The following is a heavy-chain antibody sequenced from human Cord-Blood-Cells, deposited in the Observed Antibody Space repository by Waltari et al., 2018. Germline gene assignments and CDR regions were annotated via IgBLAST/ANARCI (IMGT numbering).Heavy chain of an antibody. J-gene: IGHJ6*02. Sequence: QVQLQESGPGLVKPSETLSLTCAVSGYSISSGYYWGWIRQPPGKGLEWIGSSYHSGSTYYNPSLKSRVTISVDTSKNQFSLKLSSVTAADTAVYYCARDGSSSGNYGMDVWGQGTTVTVSS. CDR2: SYHSGST. D-gene: IGHD6-6*01. V-gene: IGHV4-38-2*02. CDR3: ARDGSSSGNYGMDV. CDR1: GYSISSGYY.